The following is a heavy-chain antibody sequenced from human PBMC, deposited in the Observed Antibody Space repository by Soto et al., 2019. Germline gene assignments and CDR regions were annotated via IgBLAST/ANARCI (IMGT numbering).Heavy chain of an antibody. Sequence: GGSQRLSCAASGFTFSSYGMHWVRQAPGKGLEWVAVIWCNGSSKYYADSVKGRFTISRDNSKNTLYLQMNSLRAEDAAVYYCARDLVGISSWYFDYWGQGTLVTVSS. J-gene: IGHJ4*02. CDR2: IWCNGSSK. CDR3: ARDLVGISSWYFDY. CDR1: GFTFSSYG. D-gene: IGHD6-13*01. V-gene: IGHV3-33*08.